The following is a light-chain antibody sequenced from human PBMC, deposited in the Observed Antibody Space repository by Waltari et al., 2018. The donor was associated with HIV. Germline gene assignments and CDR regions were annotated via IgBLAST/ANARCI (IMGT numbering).Light chain of an antibody. CDR3: HQYGKSPYT. J-gene: IGKJ2*01. V-gene: IGKV3-20*01. CDR1: QSVSGSS. Sequence: IVLTQSPGTLSLSPWERATLSCRASQSVSGSSLAWYLHQPGQAPRLLIYDAFNRATGSPDRFSGRGSGTDFSRTISSLEPEDFAVYFWHQYGKSPYTLGQGTKLEIK. CDR2: DAF.